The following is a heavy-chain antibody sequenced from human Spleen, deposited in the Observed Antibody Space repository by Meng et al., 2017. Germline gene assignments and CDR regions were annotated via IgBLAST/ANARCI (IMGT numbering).Heavy chain of an antibody. CDR3: ARAQKAYSSSVYVEIDY. V-gene: IGHV4-39*07. J-gene: IGHJ4*02. CDR1: GGSISSSSYY. Sequence: GSLRLSCTVSGGSISSSSYYWGWIRQPPGKGLEWIGSIYYSGSTYYNPSLKSRVTISVVTSKNQFSLRLSSVTAADTAVYYCARAQKAYSSSVYVEIDYWGQGTLVTVSS. CDR2: IYYSGST. D-gene: IGHD6-13*01.